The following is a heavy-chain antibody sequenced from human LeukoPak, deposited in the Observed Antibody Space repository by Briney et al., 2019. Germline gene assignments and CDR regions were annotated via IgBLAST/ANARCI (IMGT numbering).Heavy chain of an antibody. CDR1: GFTFSSYA. CDR3: AKRDRPCSGDCSAPYYFDY. D-gene: IGHD2-21*02. J-gene: IGHJ4*02. Sequence: PGGSLRLSCAAPGFTFSSYAMSWVRQAPGKGLEWVSSISSSGRNTYYSDSVKGRFTISRDNSKNTLYLQMSSLRAEDTAVYYCAKRDRPCSGDCSAPYYFDYWGQGTLVTVSS. V-gene: IGHV3-23*01. CDR2: ISSSGRNT.